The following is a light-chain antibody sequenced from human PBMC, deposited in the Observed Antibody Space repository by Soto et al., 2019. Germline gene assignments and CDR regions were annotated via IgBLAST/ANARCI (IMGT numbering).Light chain of an antibody. CDR2: GVS. CDR1: QSISST. Sequence: EIVMTQSPATLSVSPGERVTLSCRASQSISSTLAWHQQRPGQAPRLLIYGVSTMATGIPARFSGSGSGTEFTLTISSLQSEDFAVYYCQKYNDWPPSWTFGQGTKVEIK. V-gene: IGKV3-15*01. J-gene: IGKJ1*01. CDR3: QKYNDWPPSWT.